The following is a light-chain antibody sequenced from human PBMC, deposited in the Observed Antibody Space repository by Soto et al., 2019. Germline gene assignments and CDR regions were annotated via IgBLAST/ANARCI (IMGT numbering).Light chain of an antibody. CDR2: DVS. J-gene: IGKJ1*01. CDR3: QQRSNWPPRT. V-gene: IGKV3D-20*02. Sequence: EVVLTQSPDTLSLSPGERATLSCRASHSVSSNSLAWYQQKPGQAPRLLIFDVSRRATGIPARFSGSGSGTDFTLTISSLEPEDFAVYYCQQRSNWPPRTFGQGTKVDIK. CDR1: HSVSSNS.